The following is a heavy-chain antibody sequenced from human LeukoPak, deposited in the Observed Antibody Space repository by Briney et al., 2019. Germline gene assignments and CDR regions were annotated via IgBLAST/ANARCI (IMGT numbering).Heavy chain of an antibody. J-gene: IGHJ4*02. D-gene: IGHD3-10*01. CDR3: ARDNDGSGSYYRGFDY. Sequence: PSETLSLTCTVSGGSISSYYWSWIRQPAGKGLEWIGRFYTSGSTNYNPSLKSRVTMSVDTSKNQFSLKLSSVTAADTAVYYCARDNDGSGSYYRGFDYWGQGTLVTVSS. CDR2: FYTSGST. V-gene: IGHV4-4*07. CDR1: GGSISSYY.